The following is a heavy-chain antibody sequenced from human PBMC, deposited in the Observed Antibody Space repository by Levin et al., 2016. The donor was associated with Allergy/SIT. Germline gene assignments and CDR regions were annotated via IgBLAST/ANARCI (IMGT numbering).Heavy chain of an antibody. Sequence: ASVKVSCKASGYTFTNYDVNWVRQATGQGLEWMGWMNPNSGNTGYAQKFQGRVTMTRDTSISTAYMELSRLRSDDTAVYYCARATTPSLSGYYLRGVFDYWGQGTLVTVSS. CDR2: MNPNSGNT. CDR1: GYTFTNYD. CDR3: ARATTPSLSGYYLRGVFDY. J-gene: IGHJ4*02. V-gene: IGHV1-8*01. D-gene: IGHD3-3*01.